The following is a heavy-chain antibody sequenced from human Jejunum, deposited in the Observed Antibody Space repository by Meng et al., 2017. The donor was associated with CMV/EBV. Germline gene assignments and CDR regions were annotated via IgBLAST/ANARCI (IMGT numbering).Heavy chain of an antibody. V-gene: IGHV4-59*01. CDR2: MYYSGST. CDR1: GGYISSYY. D-gene: IGHD6-13*01. CDR3: ARALYSSKYYYVDV. Sequence: TCIVFGGYISSYYWSWIRQSPGKGLEWIGYMYYSGSTNYNPSLKSRVTISVDTSKDQFSLKLSSVTAADTAVYYCARALYSSKYYYVDVWSKGTTVTFSS. J-gene: IGHJ6*03.